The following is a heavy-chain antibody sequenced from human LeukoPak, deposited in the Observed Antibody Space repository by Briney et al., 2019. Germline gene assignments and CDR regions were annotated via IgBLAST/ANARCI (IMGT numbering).Heavy chain of an antibody. CDR1: GFIFSNYA. V-gene: IGHV3-23*01. CDR3: ARDRKFCSGASCEPDDALDI. CDR2: IRHSGDTT. D-gene: IGHD2-15*01. Sequence: GGSLRLSCAASGFIFSNYAMSWVRQAPGKGLEWVSLIRHSGDTTYYADSVKGRFSISRDDSKNRLYLQMNSLRAEDTALYYCARDRKFCSGASCEPDDALDIWGQGTMVTVSS. J-gene: IGHJ3*02.